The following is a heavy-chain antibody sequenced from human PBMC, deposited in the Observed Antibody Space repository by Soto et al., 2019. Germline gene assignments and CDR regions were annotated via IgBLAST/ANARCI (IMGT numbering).Heavy chain of an antibody. CDR2: ITGSGGGT. J-gene: IGHJ4*02. CDR1: GFTFSNYA. D-gene: IGHD6-13*01. Sequence: EVQLLESGGGLVQPGGSLRLSCAASGFTFSNYAMTWVRQAPGKGLEWVSVITGSGGGTYFVDSVKGRSTISRDNSKNTLNLQTNSLRAEDTAVYYCAKRPLTAAGFDYWGQGTLVTASS. V-gene: IGHV3-23*01. CDR3: AKRPLTAAGFDY.